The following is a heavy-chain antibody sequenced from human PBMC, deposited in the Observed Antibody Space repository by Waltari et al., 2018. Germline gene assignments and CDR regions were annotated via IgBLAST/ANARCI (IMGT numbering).Heavy chain of an antibody. CDR2: IFTVDSDI. CDR1: GFTFNSYW. J-gene: IGHJ6*02. CDR3: ARRGSGWKTPQYYYAMDV. V-gene: IGHV5-51*03. D-gene: IGHD6-25*01. Sequence: EEQLVQSGAEVKEPGESLKISCKGSGFTFNSYWIAWVRQLPGQGLEWMGIIFTVDSDIRYSPSFEGQVSISVDKSINTAYLQWRSLKASDTGIYYCARRGSGWKTPQYYYAMDVWGQGTTVTVSS.